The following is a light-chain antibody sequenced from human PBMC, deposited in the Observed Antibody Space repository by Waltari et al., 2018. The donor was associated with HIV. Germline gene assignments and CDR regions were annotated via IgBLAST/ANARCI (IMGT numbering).Light chain of an antibody. J-gene: IGLJ3*02. CDR1: CSDVGSYNL. CDR2: EVS. V-gene: IGLV2-23*02. CDR3: CAYAGSSTWV. Sequence: QSALTQPASVSGSPGQSITISCTGTCSDVGSYNLVSWYQQHPGKAPKLMIYEVSKRPSGVSNRFSGSKSGNTASLTISGLQADDEADYYCCAYAGSSTWVFGGGTKLTVL.